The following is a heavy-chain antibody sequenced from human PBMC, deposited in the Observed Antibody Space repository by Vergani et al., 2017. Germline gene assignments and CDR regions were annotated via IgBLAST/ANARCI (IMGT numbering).Heavy chain of an antibody. J-gene: IGHJ6*02. CDR2: IYSGGST. CDR3: ARCGGDYVWGIYRYWDVVDYYYYYGMDV. V-gene: IGHV3-66*02. D-gene: IGHD3-16*02. Sequence: EVQLLESGGSLKQPGGSVRLSCAASGFTVSSNYMSWVRQAPGKGLEWVSVIYSGGSTYYADSVKGRFTISRDNSKNTLYLQMNSLRAEDTAVYYCARCGGDYVWGIYRYWDVVDYYYYYGMDVWGQGTTVTVSS. CDR1: GFTVSSNY.